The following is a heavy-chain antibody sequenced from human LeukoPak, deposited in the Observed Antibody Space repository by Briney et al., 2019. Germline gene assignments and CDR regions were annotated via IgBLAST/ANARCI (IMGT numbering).Heavy chain of an antibody. CDR3: ARDDSSGVMEAFDI. V-gene: IGHV1-8*03. Sequence: GASVKVSCKASGYTFTSYDINWVRQATGQGLEWMGWMNPNSGNTGYAQKFQRRVNSTSNTSISTAYMELSSLRSEDTAVYYCARDDSSGVMEAFDIWGQGTMVTVSS. CDR2: MNPNSGNT. D-gene: IGHD6-19*01. J-gene: IGHJ3*02. CDR1: GYTFTSYD.